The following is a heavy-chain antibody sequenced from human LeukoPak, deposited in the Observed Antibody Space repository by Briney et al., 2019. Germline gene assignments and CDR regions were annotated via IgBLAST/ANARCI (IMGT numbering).Heavy chain of an antibody. D-gene: IGHD5-12*01. CDR2: ISYDGSNK. Sequence: GSLRLSCAASGFTFSNYAMHWVRQAPGKGLEWVAVISYDGSNKYYADSVKGRFTISRDNSKNTLYLQMNSLRAEDTAVYYCASSRRRASIVATTGAAADSVFDYWGQGTLVTVSA. J-gene: IGHJ4*02. CDR3: ASSRRRASIVATTGAAADSVFDY. CDR1: GFTFSNYA. V-gene: IGHV3-30-3*01.